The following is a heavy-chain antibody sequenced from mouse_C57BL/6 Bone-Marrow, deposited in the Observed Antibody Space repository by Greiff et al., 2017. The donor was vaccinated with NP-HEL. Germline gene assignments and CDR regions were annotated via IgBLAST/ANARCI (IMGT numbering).Heavy chain of an antibody. D-gene: IGHD1-1*01. V-gene: IGHV1-52*01. J-gene: IGHJ3*01. CDR2: IDPSDSET. CDR1: GYTFTSYW. CDR3: ARDEFYYYGSSYLFAY. Sequence: QVQLQQPGAELVRPGSSVKLSCKASGYTFTSYWMHWVKQRPIQGLEWIGNIDPSDSETHYNQKFKDKATLTVDKSSSTAYMQLSSLTSEDSAVYYCARDEFYYYGSSYLFAYWGQGTLVTVSA.